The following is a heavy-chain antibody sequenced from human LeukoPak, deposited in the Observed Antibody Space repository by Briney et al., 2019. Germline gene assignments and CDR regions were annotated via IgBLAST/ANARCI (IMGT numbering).Heavy chain of an antibody. CDR3: ARGNIAVPGTPYYFEY. Sequence: GASVKVSCKASGYTFSSSDINWVRQATGQGLEWMGWMNPNSGNTYYAQRFQGRVTMTRDTSISTAYMEVSSPRSEDTAVYYCARGNIAVPGTPYYFEYWGQGTLVTVSS. CDR2: MNPNSGNT. D-gene: IGHD6-19*01. V-gene: IGHV1-8*01. J-gene: IGHJ4*02. CDR1: GYTFSSSD.